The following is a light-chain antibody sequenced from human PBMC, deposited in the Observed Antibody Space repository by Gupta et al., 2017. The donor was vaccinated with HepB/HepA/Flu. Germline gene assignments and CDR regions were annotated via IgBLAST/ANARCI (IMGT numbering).Light chain of an antibody. Sequence: DIVMTQSPAPLAVSAGESAALACRASQSVSTNLAWYQQKPGQAPRRLIYEASTRATGVPAHVGGSGSGTEFTLTISSLQTEDFAVYYCQQYNNWPPLTFGQGTRLEIK. J-gene: IGKJ5*01. CDR1: QSVSTN. CDR2: EAS. V-gene: IGKV3-15*01. CDR3: QQYNNWPPLT.